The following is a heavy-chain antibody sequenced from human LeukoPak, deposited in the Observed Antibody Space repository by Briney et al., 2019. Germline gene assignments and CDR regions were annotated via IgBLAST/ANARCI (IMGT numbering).Heavy chain of an antibody. CDR3: ARGGDSSGYYFDY. V-gene: IGHV1-69*05. J-gene: IGHJ4*02. D-gene: IGHD3-22*01. Sequence: SVKVSCKASGGTVSSYAISWVRQAPGQGLEWMGGIIPIFGTANYAQKFQGRVTITTDESTSTAYMELSSLRSEDTAVYYCARGGDSSGYYFDYWGQGTLVTVSS. CDR1: GGTVSSYA. CDR2: IIPIFGTA.